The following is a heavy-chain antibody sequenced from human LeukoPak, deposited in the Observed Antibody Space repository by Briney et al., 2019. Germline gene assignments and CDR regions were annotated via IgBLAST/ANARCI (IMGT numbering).Heavy chain of an antibody. V-gene: IGHV4-30-4*08. CDR1: GGSINTANYY. CDR3: ARDRYGDFEDY. CDR2: ISYSGTP. Sequence: SQTLSLTCNVSGGSINTANYYWTWIRQPPGKGLEWFGYISYSGTPYYNPSLNSRVTISLDTSKNQFSQILNSVTAADTAMYYCARDRYGDFEDYWGQGTLVTVSS. D-gene: IGHD4-17*01. J-gene: IGHJ4*02.